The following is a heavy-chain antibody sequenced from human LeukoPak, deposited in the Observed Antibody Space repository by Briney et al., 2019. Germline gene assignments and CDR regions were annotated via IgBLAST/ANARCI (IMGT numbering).Heavy chain of an antibody. CDR1: GYTFTGYY. V-gene: IGHV1-2*02. D-gene: IGHD6-13*01. J-gene: IGHJ5*02. CDR2: INPNSGGT. Sequence: ASVKVSCKASGYTFTGYYMHWVRQAPGQGLEWMGWINPNSGGTNYAQKFQGRVTMTRDTSISTAYMELSRLRSDDTAVYYCASLKSIAAAGVGSNWFDPWGQGTLVTVSP. CDR3: ASLKSIAAAGVGSNWFDP.